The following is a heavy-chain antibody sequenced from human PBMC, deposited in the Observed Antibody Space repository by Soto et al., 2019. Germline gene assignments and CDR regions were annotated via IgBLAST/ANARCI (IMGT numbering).Heavy chain of an antibody. CDR1: GFTFSSYA. Sequence: GGSLRLSCAASGFTFSSYAMSWVRQAPGKGLEWVSAISGSGGSTYYADSVKGRFTISGDNSKNTLYLQMNSLRAEDTAVYYCAKDGDYDYIWGPGDAFDIWGQGTMVTVSS. J-gene: IGHJ3*02. CDR2: ISGSGGST. CDR3: AKDGDYDYIWGPGDAFDI. V-gene: IGHV3-23*01. D-gene: IGHD3-16*01.